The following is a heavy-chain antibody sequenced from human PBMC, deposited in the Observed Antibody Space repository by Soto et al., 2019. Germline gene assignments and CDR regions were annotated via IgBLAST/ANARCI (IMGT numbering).Heavy chain of an antibody. CDR1: DDFISSYY. J-gene: IGHJ6*02. CDR3: ARADYEILTGSYAMDV. Sequence: SETLSLTCTVSDDFISSYYWNWIRQPAGKGLEWIGRVSTNGATNYNPSLESRVTMSVDTSKNQFSLKLTSVTAADTAVYFCARADYEILTGSYAMDVWGQGTAVTVSS. V-gene: IGHV4-4*07. D-gene: IGHD3-9*01. CDR2: VSTNGAT.